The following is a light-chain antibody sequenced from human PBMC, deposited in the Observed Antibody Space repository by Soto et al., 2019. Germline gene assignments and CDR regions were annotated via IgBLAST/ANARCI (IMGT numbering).Light chain of an antibody. CDR2: VAS. J-gene: IGKJ5*01. Sequence: IQLTQSPSFLSASVGDRVTITCRASQAIGSYLAWYQQKPGKAPKLLIYVASTLLSGVPSRFSGGGSGTDFTLTISSLQPEDFATYYCQQYNTYSTFGQGTRLEIK. V-gene: IGKV1-9*01. CDR3: QQYNTYST. CDR1: QAIGSY.